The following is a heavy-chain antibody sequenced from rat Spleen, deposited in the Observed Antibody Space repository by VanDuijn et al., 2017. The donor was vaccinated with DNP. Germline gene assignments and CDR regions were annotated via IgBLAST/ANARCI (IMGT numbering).Heavy chain of an antibody. Sequence: EVQLQESGPGLVKPSQSLSLTCSVTGYSITGNYWGWIRKFPGNKMEWIGHISYSGSTTYNPSLKSRISIARDTSKNQFFLQLNSVATEDTATYYCARWAYYFDYWGQGVMVTVSS. CDR2: ISYSGST. CDR1: GYSITGNY. V-gene: IGHV3-1*01. CDR3: ARWAYYFDY. J-gene: IGHJ2*01.